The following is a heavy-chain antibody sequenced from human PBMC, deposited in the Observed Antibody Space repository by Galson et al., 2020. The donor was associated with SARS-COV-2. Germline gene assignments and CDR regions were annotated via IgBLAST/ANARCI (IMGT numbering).Heavy chain of an antibody. CDR2: ISAYNGNT. Sequence: ASVKVPCTASAYTFTSYGISWVRQAPGQGLEWMGWISAYNGNTNYAQKLQGRVTMTTDTSTSTAYMELRSLRSDDTAVYYCARVIAVAAYFDYWGQGTLVTFSS. CDR1: AYTFTSYG. D-gene: IGHD6-19*01. CDR3: ARVIAVAAYFDY. J-gene: IGHJ4*02. V-gene: IGHV1-18*01.